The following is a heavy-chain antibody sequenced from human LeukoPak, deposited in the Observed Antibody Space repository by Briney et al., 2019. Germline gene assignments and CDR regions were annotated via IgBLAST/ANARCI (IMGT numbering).Heavy chain of an antibody. Sequence: SETLSLTCTVSGGSISSYYWSWIRQPPGKGLEWIGYIYYSGSTNYNPYLKSRVTISVDTSKNQCSLKLSSVTAADTAVYYCARSYDFWSGYDLDYWGQGTLVTVSS. CDR3: ARSYDFWSGYDLDY. CDR1: GGSISSYY. D-gene: IGHD3-3*01. V-gene: IGHV4-59*01. CDR2: IYYSGST. J-gene: IGHJ4*02.